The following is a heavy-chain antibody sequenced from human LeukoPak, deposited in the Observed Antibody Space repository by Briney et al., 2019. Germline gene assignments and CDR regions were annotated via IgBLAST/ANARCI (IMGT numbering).Heavy chain of an antibody. Sequence: ASVKVSCKASGYTFTGYYMHWVRQAPGQGLEWMGWINPNSGGTNYAQKFQGRVTMTRDTSISTAYMELSRLRSDDTAVYYCGRIPWAPPPLLIAAAVNVEFDYWGQGTLVTVSS. V-gene: IGHV1-2*02. CDR3: GRIPWAPPPLLIAAAVNVEFDY. CDR2: INPNSGGT. J-gene: IGHJ4*02. CDR1: GYTFTGYY. D-gene: IGHD6-13*01.